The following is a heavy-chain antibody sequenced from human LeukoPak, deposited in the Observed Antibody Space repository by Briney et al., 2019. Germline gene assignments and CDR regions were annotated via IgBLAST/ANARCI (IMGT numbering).Heavy chain of an antibody. CDR2: ISSDGSNK. J-gene: IGHJ3*02. V-gene: IGHV3-30*03. D-gene: IGHD1-26*01. CDR1: GFTFSRYG. CDR3: ARDSHIVGATNAFDI. Sequence: GRSLRLSCAASGFTFSRYGMHWVRQAPGKGLEWVAVISSDGSNKYHADSVRGRFTISRDNSESTLYLQMFSLRDEDTAVYYCARDSHIVGATNAFDIWGQGTMVTVSS.